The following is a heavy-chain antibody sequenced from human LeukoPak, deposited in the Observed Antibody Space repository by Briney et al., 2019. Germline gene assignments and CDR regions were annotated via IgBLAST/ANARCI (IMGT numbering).Heavy chain of an antibody. CDR1: GFTFSSYS. V-gene: IGHV3-48*02. CDR3: ARGGPYSSSHGWFDP. Sequence: PGGSLRLSCAASGFTFSSYSMNWVRQAPGKGLEWVSYISSCISTIYYADSVKGRFTISRDNAKNSLYLQMNSLRDEDTAVYYCARGGPYSSSHGWFDPWGQGTLVTVSS. D-gene: IGHD6-13*01. J-gene: IGHJ5*02. CDR2: ISSCISTI.